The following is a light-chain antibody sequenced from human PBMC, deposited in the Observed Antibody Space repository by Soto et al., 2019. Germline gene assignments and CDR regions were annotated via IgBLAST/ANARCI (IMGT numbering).Light chain of an antibody. V-gene: IGKV1-39*01. CDR2: AAS. Sequence: DLQMTQSPSSLSASAGDRVTITCRASQSIASYLNWYQQKPGKVPHLLTYAASSLESGVSSRFSGSRFGTDFTLTISSLQPEDFATYYWRQGYDTVWTVGRGTKVEIK. J-gene: IGKJ1*01. CDR3: RQGYDTVWT. CDR1: QSIASY.